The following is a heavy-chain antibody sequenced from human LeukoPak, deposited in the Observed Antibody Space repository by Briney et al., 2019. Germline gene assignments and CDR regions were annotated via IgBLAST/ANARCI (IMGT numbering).Heavy chain of an antibody. V-gene: IGHV3-30*02. D-gene: IGHD3-10*01. J-gene: IGHJ3*02. CDR2: IRSDNSDT. CDR3: AKGREMSRITMVRGVPDAFDI. Sequence: PGGSLRLSCAASGFTFSSYGMHWVRQAPGKGLEWLASIRSDNSDTYYADSVKGRFTISRDNSKNTLYLQMNSLRAEDTAVYYCAKGREMSRITMVRGVPDAFDIWGQGTMVTVSS. CDR1: GFTFSSYG.